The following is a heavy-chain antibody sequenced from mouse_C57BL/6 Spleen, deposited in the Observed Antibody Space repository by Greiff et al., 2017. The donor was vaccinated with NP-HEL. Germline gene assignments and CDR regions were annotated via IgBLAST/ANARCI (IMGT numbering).Heavy chain of an antibody. V-gene: IGHV1-64*01. CDR3: ANYYGSEYCDY. CDR1: GYTFTSYW. J-gene: IGHJ2*01. CDR2: IHPNSGST. Sequence: VQLQQSGAELVKPGASVKLSCKASGYTFTSYWMHWVKQRPGQGLEWIGMIHPNSGSTNYNEKFKSKATLTVDKSSSTAYMQLSSLTSEDSAVYYCANYYGSEYCDYWGQGTTLTVSS. D-gene: IGHD1-1*01.